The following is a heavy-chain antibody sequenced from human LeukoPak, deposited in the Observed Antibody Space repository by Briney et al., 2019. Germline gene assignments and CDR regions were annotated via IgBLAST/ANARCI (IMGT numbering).Heavy chain of an antibody. D-gene: IGHD3-16*02. CDR3: ARVGVGGVIVD. J-gene: IGHJ4*02. CDR1: GCSISSGDYY. CDR2: NYCSGST. Sequence: PSQTLSLTCTVSGCSISSGDYYWSWIRQPPGKGLEWMEYNYCSGSTYYNPSLKSRITISVDTAKNQFYLKMSSVTAEDTAVYYCARVGVGGVIVDWGQGTLVTVSS. V-gene: IGHV4-30-4*01.